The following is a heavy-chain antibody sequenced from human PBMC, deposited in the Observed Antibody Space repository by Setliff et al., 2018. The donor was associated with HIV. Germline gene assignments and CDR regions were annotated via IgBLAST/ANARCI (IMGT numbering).Heavy chain of an antibody. J-gene: IGHJ6*02. CDR1: GGSISSGSYY. V-gene: IGHV4-39*07. D-gene: IGHD2-2*01. Sequence: ASETLSLTCTVSGGSISSGSYYWSWIRQPPGKGLEWIGSIYYSGSTYYKPSLKSRVTISVDTSKNQFSLKLSSVTAADTAVYYCARDGVVPKYYGMDVWGQGTTVTVSS. CDR2: IYYSGST. CDR3: ARDGVVPKYYGMDV.